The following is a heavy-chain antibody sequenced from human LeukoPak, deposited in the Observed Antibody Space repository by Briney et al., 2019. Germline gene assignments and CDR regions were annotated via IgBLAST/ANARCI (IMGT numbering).Heavy chain of an antibody. J-gene: IGHJ4*02. V-gene: IGHV3-30*02. CDR3: AKDIGSYYDY. Sequence: GGSLRLSCVASGFAFSSNGMHWVRQAPGKGLEWVTFIQYDGSKKYYADSVKGRFTISRDNSKNTLYLEMNSLRAEDTAVYYCAKDIGSYYDYWGQGILVTVSS. D-gene: IGHD3-10*01. CDR1: GFAFSSNG. CDR2: IQYDGSKK.